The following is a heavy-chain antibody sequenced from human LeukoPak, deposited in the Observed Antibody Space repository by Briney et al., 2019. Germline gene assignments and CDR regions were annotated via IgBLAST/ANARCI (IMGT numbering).Heavy chain of an antibody. CDR1: GFTFSTYD. Sequence: PGGSLRLSCAASGFTFSTYDMHWVRQAPGKGLEWVAVISYDGSNKYYADSVKGRFTISRDNSKNTLYLQMNSLRAEDTAVYYCAKGQGSGWYEAFDIWGQGTMVTVSS. J-gene: IGHJ3*02. CDR2: ISYDGSNK. CDR3: AKGQGSGWYEAFDI. V-gene: IGHV3-30*18. D-gene: IGHD6-19*01.